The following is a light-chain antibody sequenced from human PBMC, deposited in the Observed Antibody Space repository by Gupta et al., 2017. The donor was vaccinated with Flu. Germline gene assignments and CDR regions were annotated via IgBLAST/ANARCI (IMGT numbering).Light chain of an antibody. J-gene: IGLJ2*01. V-gene: IGLV2-14*01. Sequence: QSALTPPASVSGSPGQSITISRTGTSSHVGGYNYVSWYQQHPGKAPKLMIYDVSKRPSGVSNRFSGSKSGNTASLTISGLQAEDEADYYCSSYTSSSSVVFGGGTKLTVL. CDR2: DVS. CDR1: SSHVGGYNY. CDR3: SSYTSSSSVV.